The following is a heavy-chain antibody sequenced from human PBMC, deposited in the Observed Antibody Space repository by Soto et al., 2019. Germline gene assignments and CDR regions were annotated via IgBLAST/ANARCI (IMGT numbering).Heavy chain of an antibody. CDR1: G. J-gene: IGHJ4*01. D-gene: IGHD3-9*01. CDR3: AKVAHNDIWTAGFAF. V-gene: IGHV3-30*18. CDR2: ISYDGSNK. Sequence: GGHRILQDTGKGLEWVAVISYDGSNKYYADSVKGRFTISRDNSKNTLYLQMNSLRAEDTAVYYCAKVAHNDIWTAGFAFRGNRSLVTVSS.